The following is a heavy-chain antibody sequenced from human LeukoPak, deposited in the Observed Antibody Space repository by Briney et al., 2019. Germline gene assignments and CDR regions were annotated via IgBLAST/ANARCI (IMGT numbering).Heavy chain of an antibody. V-gene: IGHV3-48*03. J-gene: IGHJ4*02. CDR2: ISSSGSTI. CDR1: GFTFSSYE. D-gene: IGHD2-2*01. Sequence: PGGSLRLSCAASGFTFSSYEMNWVRQAPGKGLEWVSYISSSGSTIYYADSVKGRFTISRDNAKNSLYLQMNSLSAEDTAVYYCARQSGGSEKSSFLDYWGQGTLVTVSS. CDR3: ARQSGGSEKSSFLDY.